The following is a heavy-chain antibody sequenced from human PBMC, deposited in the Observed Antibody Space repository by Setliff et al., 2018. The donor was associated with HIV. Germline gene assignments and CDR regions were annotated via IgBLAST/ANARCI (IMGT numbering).Heavy chain of an antibody. V-gene: IGHV1-18*01. CDR1: GDTSSTYA. J-gene: IGHJ5*02. CDR2: INTHNGNT. Sequence: GASVKVSCKASGDTSSTYAINWVRQAPGQGLEWMGWINTHNGNTHYAQRFQGRVTMTRDTSTTTAYMELRSLRSDDTAVYYCARATGAADLWGQGTKVTVSS. CDR3: ARATGAADL. D-gene: IGHD6-13*01.